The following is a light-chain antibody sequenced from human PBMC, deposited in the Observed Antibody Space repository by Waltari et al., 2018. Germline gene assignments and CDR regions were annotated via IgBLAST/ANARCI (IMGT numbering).Light chain of an antibody. Sequence: SALTQPRSVSGSPGQSVTISCTGTTNDLGSYNYVSWYQQHPGKAPKLIIFDVTKRPSGVPDRLAGSKSGNTASLTISGLRAEDEAEYYCCSYAGSYTWLFGGGTKLTVV. V-gene: IGLV2-11*01. J-gene: IGLJ3*02. CDR2: DVT. CDR3: CSYAGSYTWL. CDR1: TNDLGSYNY.